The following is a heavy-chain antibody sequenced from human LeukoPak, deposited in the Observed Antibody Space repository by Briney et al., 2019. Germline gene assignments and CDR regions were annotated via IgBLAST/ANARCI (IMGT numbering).Heavy chain of an antibody. CDR3: GSVGALLWFGELLPHCYYYGMDV. CDR2: IYYCRTT. D-gene: IGHD3-10*01. CDR1: RGAISSEV. V-gene: IGHV4-59*01. J-gene: IGHJ6*04. Sequence: SETLSLSCTLSRGAISSEVGSCIRQPGGPGLGCLGYIYYCRTTNDHPSLKRPVTISVYTSTHQFSLKLSCCTAAATDVWYCGSVGALLWFGELLPHCYYYGMDVWGKGHTVTVSS.